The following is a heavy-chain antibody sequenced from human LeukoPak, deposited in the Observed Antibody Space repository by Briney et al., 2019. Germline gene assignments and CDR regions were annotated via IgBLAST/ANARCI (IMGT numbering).Heavy chain of an antibody. J-gene: IGHJ4*02. CDR2: IYTSGST. CDR1: GGSISSGSYY. V-gene: IGHV4-61*02. D-gene: IGHD7-27*01. Sequence: SETLSLTCTVSGGSISSGSYYWSWIRQPAGKGLEWIGRIYTSGSTNYNPSLKSRVTISVDTSKNQFSLKLISVTAADTAVYYCASRKLGNDYWGQGTLVTVSS. CDR3: ASRKLGNDY.